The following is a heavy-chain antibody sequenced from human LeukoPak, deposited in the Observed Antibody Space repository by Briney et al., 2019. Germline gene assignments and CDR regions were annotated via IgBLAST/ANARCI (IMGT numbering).Heavy chain of an antibody. J-gene: IGHJ6*02. CDR1: GGSISSYD. CDR3: ARLSYYDSTGYGVYYYYGMDV. CDR2: IIYSGST. V-gene: IGHV4-59*01. D-gene: IGHD3-22*01. Sequence: SETLSLTCTVSGGSISSYDWSWIRRPPGKALEWIGNIIYSGSTNYNPSLKSRVTMSVDTSKNQFSLKLSSVTAADTAVYYCARLSYYDSTGYGVYYYYGMDVWGQGTAVIVSS.